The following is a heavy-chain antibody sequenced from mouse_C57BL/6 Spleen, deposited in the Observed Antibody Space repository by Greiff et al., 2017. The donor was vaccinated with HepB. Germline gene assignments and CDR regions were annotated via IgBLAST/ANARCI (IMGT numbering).Heavy chain of an antibody. J-gene: IGHJ4*01. V-gene: IGHV1-64*01. CDR2: IHPNSGST. CDR1: GYTFTSYC. CDR3: ARALRAMDY. Sequence: QVQLQQPGAELVKPGASVKLSCKASGYTFTSYCMHWVKQRPEQGLEWIGRIHPNSGSTNYNEKFKSKATLTVDKSSSTAYMQLSSLTSEDSAVYYCARALRAMDYWGQGTSVTVSA.